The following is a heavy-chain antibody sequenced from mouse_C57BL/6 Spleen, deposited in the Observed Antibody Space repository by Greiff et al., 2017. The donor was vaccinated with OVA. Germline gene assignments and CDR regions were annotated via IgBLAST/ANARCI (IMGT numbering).Heavy chain of an antibody. Sequence: DVMLVESGGGLVKPGGSLKLSCAASGFTFSSYPMSWVRQTPEKRLEWVATISGGGGNTYYPDSVKGRFTISRDNAKNTLYLQMSSLRSEDTALYYCARRDGYYVDWGQGTTLTVSS. CDR1: GFTFSSYP. V-gene: IGHV5-9*01. D-gene: IGHD2-3*01. CDR2: ISGGGGNT. J-gene: IGHJ2*01. CDR3: ARRDGYYVD.